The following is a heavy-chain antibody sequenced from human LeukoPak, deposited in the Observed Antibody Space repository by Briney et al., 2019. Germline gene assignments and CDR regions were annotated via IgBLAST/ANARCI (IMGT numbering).Heavy chain of an antibody. CDR1: GGSISTSSYY. CDR3: ARPATVTTSFWYFDL. Sequence: SETPSLTCTISGGSISTSSYYWGWIRQPPGKGLEWVGGIFYSGSTYYTPSLKSRVTISVDTSKTQFSLNLSSVTAADTAVYYCARPATVTTSFWYFDLWGRGTLVTVSS. J-gene: IGHJ2*01. CDR2: IFYSGST. V-gene: IGHV4-39*01. D-gene: IGHD4-17*01.